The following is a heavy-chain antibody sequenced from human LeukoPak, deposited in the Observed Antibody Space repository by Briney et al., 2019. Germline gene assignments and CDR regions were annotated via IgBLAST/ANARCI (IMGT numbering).Heavy chain of an antibody. V-gene: IGHV3-33*03. CDR2: IWYDGTNK. CDR1: GFTFSSYG. CDR3: ARATHSGSYYTDFQH. D-gene: IGHD1-26*01. J-gene: IGHJ1*01. Sequence: GGSLRLSCAASGFTFSSYGMHWVRQAPGKGLEWVAVIWYDGTNKYYADSVKGRFTISRDNAKNSLYLQMNSLRAEDTAVYYCARATHSGSYYTDFQHWGQGTLVTVSS.